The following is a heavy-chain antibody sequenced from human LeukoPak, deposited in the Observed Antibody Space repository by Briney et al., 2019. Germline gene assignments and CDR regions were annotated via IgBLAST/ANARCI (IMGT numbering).Heavy chain of an antibody. V-gene: IGHV4-4*02. J-gene: IGHJ4*02. CDR2: IYHSGST. D-gene: IGHD6-19*01. CDR3: ARVEQWLGFDY. CDR1: GGSISSNNW. Sequence: PSETLSLTCAVSGGSISSNNWWSWVRQPPGKGLEWIGEIYHSGSTNYNPSLKCRVTISVDKSKNQFSLRLSSVTAADTAVYYCARVEQWLGFDYWGQGTLVTVSS.